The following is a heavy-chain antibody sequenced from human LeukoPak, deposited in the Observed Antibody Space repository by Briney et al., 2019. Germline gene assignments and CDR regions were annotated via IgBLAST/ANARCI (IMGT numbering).Heavy chain of an antibody. CDR1: GLTFGDYA. J-gene: IGHJ4*02. Sequence: GGSLRLSCTASGLTFGDYAMSWFRQAPGEGLEWVGFIRSKAHGGTTEYAASVKGRFTISRDDSKSIAYLQMDSLETEDTAVYYCTRAGRYCSGGSCYSFYWGQGTLVTVSS. V-gene: IGHV3-49*03. CDR2: IRSKAHGGTT. D-gene: IGHD2-15*01. CDR3: TRAGRYCSGGSCYSFY.